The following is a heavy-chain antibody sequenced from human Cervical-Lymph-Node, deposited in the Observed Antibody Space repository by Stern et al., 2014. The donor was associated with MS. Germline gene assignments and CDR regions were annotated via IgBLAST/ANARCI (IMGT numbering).Heavy chain of an antibody. D-gene: IGHD3-16*01. V-gene: IGHV1-2*06. CDR1: GYTFSVYN. CDR2: SNPNSGGT. J-gene: IGHJ4*02. Sequence: QVQLVQSGAEVKKPGASLKVSCKASGYTFSVYNIHWVRQAPGQGLEWMGRSNPNSGGTNYAQKFQGRVTMTRDTSISIVYMELTRLRSDDTAVYYCARGASDYWGQGTLVTVSS. CDR3: ARGASDY.